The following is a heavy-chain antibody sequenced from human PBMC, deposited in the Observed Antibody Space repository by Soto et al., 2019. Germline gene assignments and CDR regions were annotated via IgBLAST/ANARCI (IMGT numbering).Heavy chain of an antibody. V-gene: IGHV3-30*18. Sequence: VQLVESGGGLVKPGGSLRLSCAASGFTFSSFGMHWVRQAPGKGLEWVSVISYDGYKKYYVDSVKGRFTISRDNSKNTLYLQMNSLRAEDTAVYYCAKDQTYCDGSCYTPDYWGQGTLVTVSS. CDR2: ISYDGYKK. D-gene: IGHD2-21*02. J-gene: IGHJ4*02. CDR3: AKDQTYCDGSCYTPDY. CDR1: GFTFSSFG.